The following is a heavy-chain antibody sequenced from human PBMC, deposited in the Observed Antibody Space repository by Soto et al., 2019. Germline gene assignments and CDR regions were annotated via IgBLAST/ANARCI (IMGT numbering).Heavy chain of an antibody. D-gene: IGHD3-10*01. CDR1: GFTFSSYS. CDR3: ARDGHPWFGALQNWFDP. CDR2: ISSSSSTI. V-gene: IGHV3-48*01. Sequence: EVQLVESGGGLVQPGGSLRLSCAASGFTFSSYSMNWVRQAPGKGLEWVSYISSSSSTIYYADSVKGRFTISRDNAKNSLYLQMNSLRAEDTAVYYCARDGHPWFGALQNWFDPWGQGTLVTVSS. J-gene: IGHJ5*02.